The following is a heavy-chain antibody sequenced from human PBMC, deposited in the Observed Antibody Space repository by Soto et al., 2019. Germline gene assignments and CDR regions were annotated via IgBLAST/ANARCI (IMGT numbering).Heavy chain of an antibody. CDR2: ISGSGGST. J-gene: IGHJ6*03. CDR3: AKSPWMDQLLLIYYYMDV. V-gene: IGHV3-23*01. CDR1: GFTFSSYA. D-gene: IGHD2-2*01. Sequence: PGGSLRLSCAASGFTFSSYAMSWVRQAPGKGLEWVSAISGSGGSTYYADSVKGRFTISRDNSKNTLYLQMNSLRAEDTAVYYCAKSPWMDQLLLIYYYMDVWGKGTTVTVSS.